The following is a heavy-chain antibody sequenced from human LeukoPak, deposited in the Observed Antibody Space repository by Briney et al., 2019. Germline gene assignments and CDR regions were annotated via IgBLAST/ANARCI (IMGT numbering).Heavy chain of an antibody. J-gene: IGHJ4*02. CDR2: STNTGST. D-gene: IGHD2-2*01. V-gene: IGHV4-34*01. CDR1: GGSFSGHY. Sequence: SETLSLTCAVYGGSFSGHYWTWIRQAPGKGLEWIGESTNTGSTNYNPSLKSRVTISVDTSKNQFSLKLTSVSAADTAVYHCARGRTGAAALDFWGPGTLVTVSS. CDR3: ARGRTGAAALDF.